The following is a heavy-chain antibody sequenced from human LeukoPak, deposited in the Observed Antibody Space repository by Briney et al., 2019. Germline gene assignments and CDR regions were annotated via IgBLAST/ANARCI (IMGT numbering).Heavy chain of an antibody. D-gene: IGHD4-17*01. J-gene: IGHJ4*02. CDR3: AKEGTDYGDYPYFFDY. Sequence: SGGSLRLSCAASGFTFSDSGMHWVRQAPGKGLEWVAIISFDGSRRFYADSVRGRFTVSRDNSKNTLFLQMDSLSADDTGVYYCAKEGTDYGDYPYFFDYWGQGTLVTVSS. CDR1: GFTFSDSG. CDR2: ISFDGSRR. V-gene: IGHV3-30*18.